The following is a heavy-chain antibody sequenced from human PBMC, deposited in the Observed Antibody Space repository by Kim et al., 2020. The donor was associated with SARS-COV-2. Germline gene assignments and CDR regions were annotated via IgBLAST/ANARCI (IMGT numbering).Heavy chain of an antibody. V-gene: IGHV3-21*01. Sequence: DSVKGRFIISRDNAKDSLYLKMNSMRAEDTAVYYCARDQYYYDSSRAFDIWGQGTMVTVSS. D-gene: IGHD3-22*01. J-gene: IGHJ3*02. CDR3: ARDQYYYDSSRAFDI.